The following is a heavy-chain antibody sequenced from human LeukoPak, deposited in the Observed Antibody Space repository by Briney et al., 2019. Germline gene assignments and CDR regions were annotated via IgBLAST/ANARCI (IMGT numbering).Heavy chain of an antibody. Sequence: ASVKVSCKASGYTFTGYYMHWVRQAPGQGLEWMGWINPNSGGTNYAQKFQGRVTMTRDTSISIAYMELSRLRSDDTAVYYCARDNSPTIFGVVMGPGDYYYGMDVWGQGTTVTVSS. J-gene: IGHJ6*02. CDR1: GYTFTGYY. CDR3: ARDNSPTIFGVVMGPGDYYYGMDV. CDR2: INPNSGGT. D-gene: IGHD3-3*01. V-gene: IGHV1-2*02.